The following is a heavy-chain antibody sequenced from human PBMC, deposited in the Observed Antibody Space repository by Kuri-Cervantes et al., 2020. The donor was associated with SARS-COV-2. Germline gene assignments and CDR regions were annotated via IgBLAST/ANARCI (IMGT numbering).Heavy chain of an antibody. CDR1: GYTFTSYG. V-gene: IGHV1-18*01. D-gene: IGHD2-2*01. Sequence: ASVKVSCKASGYTFTSYGISWVRQAPGQGLEWMGWISAYNGNTNYAQKLQGRVTMTTDTSTSTAYMELRSLRSDDTAVYYCARDGVVVVPAAIGVGVLPFGPALYYYYYMDVWGKGTTVTVSS. J-gene: IGHJ6*03. CDR3: ARDGVVVVPAAIGVGVLPFGPALYYYYYMDV. CDR2: ISAYNGNT.